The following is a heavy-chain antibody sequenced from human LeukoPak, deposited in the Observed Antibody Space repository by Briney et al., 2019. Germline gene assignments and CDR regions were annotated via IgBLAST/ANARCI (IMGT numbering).Heavy chain of an antibody. Sequence: GGSLRLSCAASGFTFSTYAMNWVRQAPGKGLEWVSVISGSGVTTSYADSVKGRFTISRDNSKNTLYLQMNSLRAEDTAVYYCAKNPHYDFWSGFLWGQGTLVAVSS. CDR3: AKNPHYDFWSGFL. CDR2: ISGSGVTT. J-gene: IGHJ4*02. D-gene: IGHD3-3*01. V-gene: IGHV3-23*01. CDR1: GFTFSTYA.